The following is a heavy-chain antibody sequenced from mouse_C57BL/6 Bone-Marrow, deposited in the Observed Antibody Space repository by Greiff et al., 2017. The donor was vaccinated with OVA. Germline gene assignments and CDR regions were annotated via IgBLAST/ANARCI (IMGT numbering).Heavy chain of an antibody. J-gene: IGHJ2*01. Sequence: VQLQQSGPGLVKPSQSLSLTCSVTGYSITSGYYWNWIRQFPGNKLEWMGYISYDGSNNYNPSLKNRISITRDTSKNQFFLKLNSVTTEDTATYYCARGGFYSYYFDYWGQGTTLTVSS. CDR3: ARGGFYSYYFDY. V-gene: IGHV3-6*01. D-gene: IGHD2-12*01. CDR1: GYSITSGYY. CDR2: ISYDGSN.